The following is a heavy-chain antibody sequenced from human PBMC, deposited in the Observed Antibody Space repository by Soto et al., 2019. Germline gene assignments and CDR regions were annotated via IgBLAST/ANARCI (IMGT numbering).Heavy chain of an antibody. CDR3: AKGDLLWDPFDL. V-gene: IGHV3-23*01. CDR2: ISASGYSA. J-gene: IGHJ4*02. CDR1: GLPFSNYA. D-gene: IGHD3-16*01. Sequence: GGSLRLSCAASGLPFSNYAMTWVRQAPGKGLEWVSIISASGYSAYYGGAVKGRFTTSRDNSRSTLYLQMNGLRAEDTAVYYCAKGDLLWDPFDLWGQGTLVTVSS.